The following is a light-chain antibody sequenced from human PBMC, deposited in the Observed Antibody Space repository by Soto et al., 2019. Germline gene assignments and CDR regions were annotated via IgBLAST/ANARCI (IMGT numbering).Light chain of an antibody. Sequence: DIQLTQSPSFLSASVGDRVIITCRASQSISNHLNWYQQKPGKAPKLLIYKASTLKSGVPSRFSGSGSGTEFTLTISSLQPDDFATYYCQHYNSYSEAFGQGTKVDIK. V-gene: IGKV1-5*03. J-gene: IGKJ1*01. CDR3: QHYNSYSEA. CDR1: QSISNH. CDR2: KAS.